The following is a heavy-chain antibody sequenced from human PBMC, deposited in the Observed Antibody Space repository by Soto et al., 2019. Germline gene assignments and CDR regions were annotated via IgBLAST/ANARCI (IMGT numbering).Heavy chain of an antibody. CDR1: GFTFSSYA. V-gene: IGHV3-23*01. D-gene: IGHD4-4*01. CDR2: ISGSGSST. J-gene: IGHJ3*02. CDR3: AKDRSATVTIGPDAFDI. Sequence: GGSLRLSCAASGFTFSSYAMSWVRQAPGKGLEWVSAISGSGSSTYYADSVKGRFTISRDNSKNTLYLQMNSLRAEDTAVYYCAKDRSATVTIGPDAFDIWGQGTMVTVSS.